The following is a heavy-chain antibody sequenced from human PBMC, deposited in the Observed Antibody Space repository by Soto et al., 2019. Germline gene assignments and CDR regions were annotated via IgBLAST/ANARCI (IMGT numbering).Heavy chain of an antibody. Sequence: TSETLSLTCTVSGVSITTHYWSWIRQPPGEGLEWIGEIFHDGSTNYNPSLNSRVTISVDKSKNQFSLKLSSVTAADTAVYYCARHNYGSGSTYFDYWGQGTLVTVSS. D-gene: IGHD3-10*01. CDR1: GVSITTHY. CDR2: IFHDGST. CDR3: ARHNYGSGSTYFDY. V-gene: IGHV4-59*08. J-gene: IGHJ4*02.